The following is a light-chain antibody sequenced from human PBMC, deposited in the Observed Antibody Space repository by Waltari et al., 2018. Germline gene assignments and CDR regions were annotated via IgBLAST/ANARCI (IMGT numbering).Light chain of an antibody. CDR3: QHYVRLPAT. Sequence: EIVLTQSPGNLSLSPGARGTLSCRASQSFGRSLARYQQKPGQAPRLLIYGASNRAPGIPDRFSGSGSGTDFSLTISRLEPEDFGLYSCQHYVRLPATFGQGTKVEIK. J-gene: IGKJ1*01. CDR2: GAS. CDR1: QSFGRS. V-gene: IGKV3-20*01.